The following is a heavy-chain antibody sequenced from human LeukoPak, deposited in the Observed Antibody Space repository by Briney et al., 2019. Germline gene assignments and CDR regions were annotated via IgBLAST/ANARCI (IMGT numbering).Heavy chain of an antibody. CDR1: GFTFSSSG. CDR3: AKDTPSPNSGYYHY. D-gene: IGHD2/OR15-2a*01. V-gene: IGHV3-30*18. J-gene: IGHJ4*02. Sequence: GGSLRLSCAASGFTFSSSGMHWVRQAPGKGLEWVSTISHDGSNKYYGDSVKGRFTISRDNSKNTLYVQMNSLRAVDTAVYFCAKDTPSPNSGYYHYWGQGTLVTVSS. CDR2: ISHDGSNK.